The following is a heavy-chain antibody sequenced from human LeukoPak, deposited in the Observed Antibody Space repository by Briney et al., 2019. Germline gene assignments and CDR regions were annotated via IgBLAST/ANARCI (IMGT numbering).Heavy chain of an antibody. CDR3: ARDLNWNDNPYFDY. Sequence: GGSLRLSCAPSGFTSRGYSMNWVRKAPGKGRGWVSSISSSSSYIYYADSVKGRFTISRDNAKNSLYLQMNSLRAEDTAVYYCARDLNWNDNPYFDYWGQGTLVTVSS. CDR2: ISSSSSYI. D-gene: IGHD1-1*01. V-gene: IGHV3-21*01. CDR1: GFTSRGYS. J-gene: IGHJ4*02.